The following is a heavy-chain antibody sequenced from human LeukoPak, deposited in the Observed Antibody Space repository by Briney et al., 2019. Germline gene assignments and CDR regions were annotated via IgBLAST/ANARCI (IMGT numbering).Heavy chain of an antibody. V-gene: IGHV1-2*06. D-gene: IGHD3-22*01. CDR3: ARGGRYYVSSGYSGSIDY. CDR2: INPNSGGT. CDR1: GYTFTGYY. J-gene: IGHJ4*02. Sequence: ASVKVSCKASGYTFTGYYMHWVRQAPGQGLEWMGLINPNSGGTNYAQKVQGRVTMTRDMSISTAYMELSRLRSDDTAVYYCARGGRYYVSSGYSGSIDYWGQETLVTVSS.